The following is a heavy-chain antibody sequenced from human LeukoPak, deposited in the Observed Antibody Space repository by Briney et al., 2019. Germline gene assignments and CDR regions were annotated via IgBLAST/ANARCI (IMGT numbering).Heavy chain of an antibody. CDR3: ARIHGGLAAAAHFDY. CDR2: ISSSSSYI. J-gene: IGHJ4*02. D-gene: IGHD6-13*01. CDR1: GFTFSSYS. Sequence: GGSLRLSCAASGFTFSSYSMNWVRQAPGKGLEWVSSISSSSSYIYYADSVKGRFTISRDNAKNSLYLQMNSLRAEDTAVYYCARIHGGLAAAAHFDYWGQGTLVTVSS. V-gene: IGHV3-21*01.